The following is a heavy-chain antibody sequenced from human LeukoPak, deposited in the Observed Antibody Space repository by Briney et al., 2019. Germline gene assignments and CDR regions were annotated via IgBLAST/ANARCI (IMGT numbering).Heavy chain of an antibody. CDR2: ISSSGSTI. J-gene: IGHJ4*02. V-gene: IGHV3-48*04. D-gene: IGHD3-10*01. CDR3: AHSNYGSGRTLRD. Sequence: TGGSLRLSCAASGFTFSSYAMSWVRQAPGKGLEWVSYISSSGSTIYYADSVKGRFTISRDNAKNSLYLQMNSLRAEDTAVYYCAHSNYGSGRTLRDWGQGTLVTVSS. CDR1: GFTFSSYA.